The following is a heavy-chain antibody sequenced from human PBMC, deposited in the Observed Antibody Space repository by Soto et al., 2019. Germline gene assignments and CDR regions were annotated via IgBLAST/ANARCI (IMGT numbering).Heavy chain of an antibody. V-gene: IGHV4-59*01. CDR1: GGSISSYY. CDR2: IYYSGST. J-gene: IGHJ4*02. CDR3: AGYDFWSGYFVY. Sequence: PSETLSLTCTVSGGSISSYYWSWIRQPPGKGLEWIGYIYYSGSTNYNPSLKSRVTISVDTSKNQFSLKLSSVTAADTAVYYCAGYDFWSGYFVYWGQGTRVTVCS. D-gene: IGHD3-3*01.